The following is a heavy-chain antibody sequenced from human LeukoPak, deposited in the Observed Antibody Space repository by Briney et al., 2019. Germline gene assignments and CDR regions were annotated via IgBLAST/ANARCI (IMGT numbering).Heavy chain of an antibody. CDR1: GGSISSYY. CDR2: IYYSGST. V-gene: IGHV4-59*12. Sequence: SETLSLTCTVSGGSISSYYWSWIRQPPGKGLEWIGYIYYSGSTNYNPSLKSRVTISVDRSKNQFSLKLSSVTAADTAVYYCARVTDYSSYWGQGTLVTVSS. CDR3: ARVTDYSSY. J-gene: IGHJ4*02. D-gene: IGHD6-13*01.